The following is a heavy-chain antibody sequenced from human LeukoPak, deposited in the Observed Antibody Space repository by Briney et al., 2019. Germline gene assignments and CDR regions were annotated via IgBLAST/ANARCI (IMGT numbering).Heavy chain of an antibody. V-gene: IGHV1-3*01. CDR3: AGVRFGYSYGYAS. Sequence: ASVKVSCKASGYTFTSYYMHWVRQAPGQRLEWMGWINAGNGNTKYSQKFQGRVTITRDTSASTAYMELSSLRSEDTAVYYCAGVRFGYSYGYASWGQGTLVTVSS. D-gene: IGHD5-18*01. CDR2: INAGNGNT. J-gene: IGHJ4*02. CDR1: GYTFTSYY.